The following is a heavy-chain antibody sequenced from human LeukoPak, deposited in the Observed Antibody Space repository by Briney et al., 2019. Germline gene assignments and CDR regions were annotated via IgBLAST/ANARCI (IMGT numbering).Heavy chain of an antibody. CDR1: GFTFSSYS. CDR2: ISSSSSYI. D-gene: IGHD1-26*01. Sequence: GGSLRLSCAASGFTFSSYSMNWVRQAPGKGLEWVSSISSSSSYIYYADSVKGRFTISRDNAKNSLYLQMNSLRAEDTAVYYCARVSGGSYYAEFDYWGQGTLVTVSS. V-gene: IGHV3-21*01. J-gene: IGHJ4*02. CDR3: ARVSGGSYYAEFDY.